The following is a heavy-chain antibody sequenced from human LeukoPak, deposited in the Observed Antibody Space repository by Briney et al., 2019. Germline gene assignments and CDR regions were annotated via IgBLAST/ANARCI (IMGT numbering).Heavy chain of an antibody. V-gene: IGHV3-30*02. CDR2: IRYDGNIK. D-gene: IGHD3-10*01. CDR1: RFSFSSYD. J-gene: IGHJ4*02. CDR3: ARVLLWFGELTGDY. Sequence: GGSLRLSCAGSRFSFSSYDMHWVRQAPGKGLEWVAFIRYDGNIKYLADSVKGRFTISRDNLKNTLYLQMSSLRAEDTAVYYCARVLLWFGELTGDYWGQGTLVTVSS.